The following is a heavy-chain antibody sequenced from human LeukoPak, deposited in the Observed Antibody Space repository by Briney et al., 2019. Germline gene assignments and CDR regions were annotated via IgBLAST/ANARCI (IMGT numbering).Heavy chain of an antibody. J-gene: IGHJ4*01. CDR3: AIEIFGSGSNPDY. V-gene: IGHV3-33*01. Sequence: GGSLRLSCAASGFSFSTYEMHWVRQAPGKGLEWVALIWHDASHTFYTDSVKGRFTISRDNSKNTLYLQMNSLGGEDTAMYYCAIEIFGSGSNPDYWGHGTPVTVSS. CDR1: GFSFSTYE. CDR2: IWHDASHT. D-gene: IGHD3-10*01.